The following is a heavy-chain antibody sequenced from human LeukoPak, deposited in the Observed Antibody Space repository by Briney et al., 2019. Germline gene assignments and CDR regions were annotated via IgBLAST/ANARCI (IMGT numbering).Heavy chain of an antibody. J-gene: IGHJ6*03. CDR3: ARVHIDYYYYYMDV. V-gene: IGHV3-11*01. CDR1: GFTFSDYY. CDR2: ISGSGSTI. Sequence: GGSLRLSCAASGFTFSDYYMSWIRQAPGKGLEWVSYISGSGSTIYYADSVKGRFTISRDNAKNSLYLQMNSLRAEDTAVYYCARVHIDYYYYYMDVWGKGTTVTVSS.